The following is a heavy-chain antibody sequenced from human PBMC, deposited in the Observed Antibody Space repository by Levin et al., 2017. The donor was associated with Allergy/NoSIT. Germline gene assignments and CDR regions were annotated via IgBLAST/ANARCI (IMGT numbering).Heavy chain of an antibody. CDR3: ARVAGYSYGYYFDY. V-gene: IGHV4-30-2*01. D-gene: IGHD5-18*01. CDR1: GGSISSGGYS. CDR2: IYLSGST. J-gene: IGHJ4*02. Sequence: ASETLSLTCAVSGGSISSGGYSWSWIRQPPGKGLEWIGNIYLSGSTNDNPSLKSRVTMSVDKSKNQFSLKLSYVTAADTAVYYCARVAGYSYGYYFDYWGPGTLVTVSS.